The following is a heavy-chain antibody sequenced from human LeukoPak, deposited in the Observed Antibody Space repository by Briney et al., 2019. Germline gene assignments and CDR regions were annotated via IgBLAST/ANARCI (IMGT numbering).Heavy chain of an antibody. J-gene: IGHJ1*01. V-gene: IGHV3-30-3*01. CDR2: TSYDGNNK. CDR1: GFTFNSYA. Sequence: GGSLRLSCAASGFTFNSYALHWVRQAPGKGLEWVAVTSYDGNNKYYAESVKGRFTISRDNSKGILYLQMNSLRPEDTAVYYCARGEDGFWSGYVEHWGQGTLVTVSP. CDR3: ARGEDGFWSGYVEH. D-gene: IGHD3-3*01.